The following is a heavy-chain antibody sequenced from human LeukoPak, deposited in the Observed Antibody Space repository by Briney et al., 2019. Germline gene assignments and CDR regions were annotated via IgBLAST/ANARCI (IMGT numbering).Heavy chain of an antibody. Sequence: ASVKVSCKASGYTFTGYYMHWVRQAPGQGLEWMGWINPNSGGTNYAQKFQGRVTITRDTSISTAYMELSRLRSDDTAVYYCARVAQAAAGSYYYYYGMDVWGQGTTVTVSS. CDR2: INPNSGGT. CDR1: GYTFTGYY. CDR3: ARVAQAAAGSYYYYYGMDV. J-gene: IGHJ6*02. D-gene: IGHD6-13*01. V-gene: IGHV1-2*02.